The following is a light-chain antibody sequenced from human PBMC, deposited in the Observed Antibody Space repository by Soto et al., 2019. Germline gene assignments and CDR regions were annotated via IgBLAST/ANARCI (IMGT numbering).Light chain of an antibody. J-gene: IGKJ2*01. Sequence: DIPMTQSPSTLSASVGDRVTITCRASQSIRTWLAWYQQKPGTAPKLLIYEASTLERGVPSRFSGVRSGTEFTLSVSSLQSDDFATYYCQQYNDSFPYTFGQGTKLEIK. CDR3: QQYNDSFPYT. V-gene: IGKV1-5*03. CDR2: EAS. CDR1: QSIRTW.